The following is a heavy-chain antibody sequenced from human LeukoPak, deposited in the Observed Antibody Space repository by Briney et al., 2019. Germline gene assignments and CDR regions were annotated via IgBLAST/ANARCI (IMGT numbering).Heavy chain of an antibody. Sequence: SETLSLTCTVSGGSISSGGYYWSWIRQPPGKGPEWIGEINHSGSTNYNPSLKSRVTISVDTSKNQFSLKMRSVTAADTAVYYCATGSGIAVAGRWFDPWGHGTLVTVSS. V-gene: IGHV4-39*07. D-gene: IGHD6-19*01. CDR3: ATGSGIAVAGRWFDP. CDR1: GGSISSGGYY. CDR2: INHSGST. J-gene: IGHJ5*02.